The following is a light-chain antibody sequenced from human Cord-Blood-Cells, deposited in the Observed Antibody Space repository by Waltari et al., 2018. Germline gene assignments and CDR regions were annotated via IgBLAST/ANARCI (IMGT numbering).Light chain of an antibody. Sequence: QSALTQPASVSGSPGQSITISCTGTSSDVGGYNYVFWYQQHPGKAPKLMIYDVSNRPSGVSNRFSCSKSGNTASLTISGLQAEDEADYYCSSYTSSSTWVFGGGTKLTVL. CDR3: SSYTSSSTWV. CDR1: SSDVGGYNY. J-gene: IGLJ3*02. CDR2: DVS. V-gene: IGLV2-14*01.